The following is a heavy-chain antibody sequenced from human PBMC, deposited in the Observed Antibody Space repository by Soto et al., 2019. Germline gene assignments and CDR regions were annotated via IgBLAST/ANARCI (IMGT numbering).Heavy chain of an antibody. Sequence: ASVKVSCKASGYTFSNFGISWVRQAPGQGLEWMGWITAFNSNTRYAQTFQGRVTMTTDTSTKTAYVELRSLTSDDTAVYYCARDRTLVGTVRARDFWGQGTQVTVSS. CDR3: ARDRTLVGTVRARDF. J-gene: IGHJ4*02. CDR2: ITAFNSNT. V-gene: IGHV1-18*01. CDR1: GYTFSNFG. D-gene: IGHD3-10*02.